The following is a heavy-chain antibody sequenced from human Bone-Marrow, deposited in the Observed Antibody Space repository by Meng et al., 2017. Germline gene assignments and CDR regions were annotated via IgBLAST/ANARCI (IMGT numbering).Heavy chain of an antibody. Sequence: GGSLRLSCAASGFTFDDYAMHWVRQAPGKGLEWVSGISWNSGSIGYADSVKGRFTISRDNAKNSLYLQMNSLRAEDTAVYYCAKALAGDSSGYEYPRPHDYWGQGTLVTVSS. J-gene: IGHJ4*02. CDR3: AKALAGDSSGYEYPRPHDY. D-gene: IGHD3-22*01. V-gene: IGHV3-9*01. CDR1: GFTFDDYA. CDR2: ISWNSGSI.